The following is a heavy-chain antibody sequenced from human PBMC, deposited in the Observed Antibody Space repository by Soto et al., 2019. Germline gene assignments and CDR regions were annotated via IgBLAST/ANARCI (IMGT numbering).Heavy chain of an antibody. CDR2: VYYTGTT. Sequence: PSETLSLTCTVSNFSVLTSIYYWAWIRQPPGKGLEWVGTVYYTGTTYYNPSLQSRVTISIDTSKNQFSLNLNSVTAADTAVYYCARGTSHPDYWGQGTLVTVSS. D-gene: IGHD2-2*01. CDR3: ARGTSHPDY. J-gene: IGHJ4*02. V-gene: IGHV4-39*01. CDR1: NFSVLTSIYY.